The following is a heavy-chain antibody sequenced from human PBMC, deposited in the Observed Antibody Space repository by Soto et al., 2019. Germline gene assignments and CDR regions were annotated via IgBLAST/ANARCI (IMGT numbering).Heavy chain of an antibody. CDR2: TLYRSTWHN. CDR3: ATXXPVVXGVRNAFDF. V-gene: IGHV6-1*01. J-gene: IGHJ3*01. CDR1: GDSISSNSGV. D-gene: IGHD3-10*01. Sequence: TLSLTCAISGDSISSNSGVWNWIRQSPSRGLEWLGRTLYRSTWHNDYAESVKSRITISPDTSKNQFSLQLNSVTPEDTAVXYCATXXPVVXGVRNAFDFWGQGTMVTVSS.